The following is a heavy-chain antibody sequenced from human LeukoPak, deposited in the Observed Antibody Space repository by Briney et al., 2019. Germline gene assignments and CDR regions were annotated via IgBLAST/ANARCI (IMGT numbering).Heavy chain of an antibody. Sequence: SETLSLTCTVSGGSISYYYWNWIRQPPGKGLEWIGYIYYSGSTNYNPSLKSRVTISVDTSKNQFSLKLSSVTAADTAVYYCARLYYDSSGYYNFDYWGQGTLVTVSS. CDR3: ARLYYDSSGYYNFDY. CDR1: GGSISYYY. D-gene: IGHD3-22*01. V-gene: IGHV4-59*01. J-gene: IGHJ4*02. CDR2: IYYSGST.